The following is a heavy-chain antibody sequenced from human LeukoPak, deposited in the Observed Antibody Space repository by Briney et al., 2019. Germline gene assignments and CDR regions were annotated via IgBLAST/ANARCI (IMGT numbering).Heavy chain of an antibody. J-gene: IGHJ4*02. V-gene: IGHV3-53*01. CDR1: GFSISSSY. D-gene: IGHD1-26*01. Sequence: QTEGSLRLSCAAFGFSISSSYMSRLRQAPGKGLEWVSVIYSGDSTYYVDSVKGRFTISRDNSKNTLHPHMNSLRAEDTPIYHCASYVDAAKGTRATGAFDSWGQGSLVTVSS. CDR2: IYSGDST. CDR3: ASYVDAAKGTRATGAFDS.